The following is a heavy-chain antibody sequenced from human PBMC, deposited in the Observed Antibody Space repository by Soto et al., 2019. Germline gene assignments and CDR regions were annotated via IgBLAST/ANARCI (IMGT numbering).Heavy chain of an antibody. CDR2: ISVGGGSI. V-gene: IGHV3-48*02. Sequence: GGSLRLSCAASGFSFGSYAMNWFRQAPGKGLEWVSYISVGGGSIFYADSVRGRFTISRDDAKNSLYLQMKTLRDEDTAVYYCARDDRWAFDIWGQGTMVTVSS. CDR1: GFSFGSYA. CDR3: ARDDRWAFDI. J-gene: IGHJ3*02. D-gene: IGHD3-22*01.